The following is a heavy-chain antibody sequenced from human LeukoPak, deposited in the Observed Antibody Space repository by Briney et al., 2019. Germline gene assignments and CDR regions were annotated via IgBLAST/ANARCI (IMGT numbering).Heavy chain of an antibody. CDR2: ISSNGGST. D-gene: IGHD3-10*01. V-gene: IGHV3-64*01. J-gene: IGHJ4*02. Sequence: GGSLRLSCAASGFTFSSYAMHWVRQAPGKGLEYVLAISSNGGSTYYANSVKGRFTISRDNSKNTLYLQMGSLRAEDMAVYYCVRDNRGHGSGTFDYWGQGTLVTVSS. CDR1: GFTFSSYA. CDR3: VRDNRGHGSGTFDY.